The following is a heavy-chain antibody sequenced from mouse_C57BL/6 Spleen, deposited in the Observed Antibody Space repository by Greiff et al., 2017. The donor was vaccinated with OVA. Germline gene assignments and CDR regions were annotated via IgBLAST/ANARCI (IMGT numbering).Heavy chain of an antibody. CDR3: AREDYGSSYGYFDV. CDR1: GYSFTDYN. D-gene: IGHD1-1*01. CDR2: INPNYGTT. Sequence: VQLKQSGPELVKPGASVKISCKASGYSFTDYNMNWVKQSHGKSLEWIGVINPNYGTTSYNQKFKGKATLTVDQSSSTAYMQLNSLTSEDSAVYYCAREDYGSSYGYFDVWGTGTTVTVSS. V-gene: IGHV1-39*01. J-gene: IGHJ1*03.